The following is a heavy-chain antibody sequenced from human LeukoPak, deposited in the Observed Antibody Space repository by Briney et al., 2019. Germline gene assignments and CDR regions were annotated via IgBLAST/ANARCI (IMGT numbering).Heavy chain of an antibody. V-gene: IGHV1-2*02. D-gene: IGHD1/OR15-1a*01. CDR1: GYTFTGYY. J-gene: IGHJ6*02. CDR2: INPNSGGT. CDR3: AREAVMPVAPVKIGTSDRPLYEYYGLDV. Sequence: GASVKVSCKASGYTFTGYYMHWVRQAPGQGLEWMGWINPNSGGTNYAQKFQSRVTMTRDTSISTAYMELSRLRSDDTAVYYCAREAVMPVAPVKIGTSDRPLYEYYGLDVWGQGTTVTVS.